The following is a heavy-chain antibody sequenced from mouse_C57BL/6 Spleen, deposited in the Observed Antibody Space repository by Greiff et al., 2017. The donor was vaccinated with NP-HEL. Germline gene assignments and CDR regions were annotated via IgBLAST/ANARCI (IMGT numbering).Heavy chain of an antibody. Sequence: VQLQQSGPELVKPGASVKISCKASGYAFSSSWMNWVKQRPGKGLEWIGRIYPGDGDTNYNGKFKGKATLTADKSSSTAYMQLSSLTSEDSAVYCCARENDYDSDSYYAMDYWGQGTSVTVSS. CDR1: GYAFSSSW. V-gene: IGHV1-82*01. D-gene: IGHD2-4*01. CDR2: IYPGDGDT. J-gene: IGHJ4*01. CDR3: ARENDYDSDSYYAMDY.